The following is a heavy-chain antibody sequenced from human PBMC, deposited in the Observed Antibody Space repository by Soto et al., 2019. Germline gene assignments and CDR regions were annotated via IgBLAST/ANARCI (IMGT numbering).Heavy chain of an antibody. Sequence: QVQLLQSGAEVKKPGASVKVSCKASGYAFVSYAIIWVRQAPGQGLEWMGWVNPYSGDTNYAQKLQGRVFMTTDTDTSTAYMDLRGLRSDDTAVYYCARAPGDSSSSEGDDYWGQGTLVTVS. D-gene: IGHD6-6*01. CDR1: GYAFVSYA. CDR3: ARAPGDSSSSEGDDY. J-gene: IGHJ4*02. V-gene: IGHV1-18*01. CDR2: VNPYSGDT.